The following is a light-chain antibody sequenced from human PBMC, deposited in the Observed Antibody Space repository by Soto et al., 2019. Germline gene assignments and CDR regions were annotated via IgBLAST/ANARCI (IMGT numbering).Light chain of an antibody. CDR2: ATS. CDR3: LQLDSYPRT. V-gene: IGKV3-15*01. J-gene: IGKJ1*01. Sequence: EILMTQSPATLSVSPGDSATLSCRASRSVDTDLAWYQQKPGQAPRLLVFATSARATGVPDRFRGSRSGTDFTLTISSLQPEDSATYYCLQLDSYPRTFGQGTKVEVK. CDR1: RSVDTD.